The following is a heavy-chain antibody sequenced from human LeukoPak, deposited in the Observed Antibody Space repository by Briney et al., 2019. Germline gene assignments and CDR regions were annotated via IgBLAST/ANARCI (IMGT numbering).Heavy chain of an antibody. D-gene: IGHD6-13*01. CDR2: ISGSGGST. Sequence: PGGSLRLSCAASGFTFSSYAMSWVRQAPGKGLEWVSAISGSGGSTYYADSVKGRFTISRDNSKNTLYLQMNSLRAEDTAVYYCAKDCNAYSQTSDAFDIWGQGTMVTVSS. V-gene: IGHV3-23*01. CDR3: AKDCNAYSQTSDAFDI. CDR1: GFTFSSYA. J-gene: IGHJ3*02.